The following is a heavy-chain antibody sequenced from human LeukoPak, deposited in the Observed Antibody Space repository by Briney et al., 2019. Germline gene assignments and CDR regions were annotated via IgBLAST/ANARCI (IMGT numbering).Heavy chain of an antibody. CDR2: ISGGSGNT. CDR3: AKFYDILTGYFDY. V-gene: IGHV3-23*01. D-gene: IGHD3-9*01. Sequence: QPGGSLRLSCVASGFTFSSYAMSWVRHSPGKGLEGVSGISGGSGNTEYADSVKGRFTISRDNSKSTLYLQMNSLRAEDTAVYYCAKFYDILTGYFDYWGQGTLVTVSS. J-gene: IGHJ4*02. CDR1: GFTFSSYA.